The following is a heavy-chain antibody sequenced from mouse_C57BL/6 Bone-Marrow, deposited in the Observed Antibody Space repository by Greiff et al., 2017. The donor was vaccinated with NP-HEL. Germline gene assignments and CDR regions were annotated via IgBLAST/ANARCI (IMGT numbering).Heavy chain of an antibody. V-gene: IGHV2-5*01. Sequence: QVQLQQSGPGLVQPSQSLSITCTVSGFSLTSYGVHWVRQSPGKGLEWLGVIWRGGSTDYNAACMSRLSITKDNSKSQVFFKMNSLQADDTAIYYCAKDYGSILFDYWGQGTTLTVSS. CDR1: GFSLTSYG. J-gene: IGHJ2*01. CDR2: IWRGGST. CDR3: AKDYGSILFDY. D-gene: IGHD1-1*01.